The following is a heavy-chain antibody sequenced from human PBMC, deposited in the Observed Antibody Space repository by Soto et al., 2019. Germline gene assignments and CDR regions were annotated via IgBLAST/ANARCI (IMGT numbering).Heavy chain of an antibody. CDR1: GFTFSSYA. CDR3: ARAPSGWLFNFDY. J-gene: IGHJ4*02. V-gene: IGHV3-30-3*01. Sequence: QVQLVESGGGVVQPGRSLRLSCAASGFTFSSYAMHWVRQAPGKGLEWVAIISYDGSNKYYADSVKGRFTISRDNSKNTLYVQMNSLRAEDTAVYYCARAPSGWLFNFDYWGQGTLVTVSS. CDR2: ISYDGSNK. D-gene: IGHD6-19*01.